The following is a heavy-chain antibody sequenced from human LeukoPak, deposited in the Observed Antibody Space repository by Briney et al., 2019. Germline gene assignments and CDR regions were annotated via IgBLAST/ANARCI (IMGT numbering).Heavy chain of an antibody. CDR1: GFTFRSYD. CDR3: VRGGIQVSGIDEIDY. D-gene: IGHD6-19*01. J-gene: IGHJ4*02. V-gene: IGHV3-13*01. CDR2: VGISGDT. Sequence: GGSLRLSCAASGFTFRSYDMHWVRQVTGRGLEWVSAVGISGDTYYAGSVKGRFTISRENAKNSLYLQMNSLTAGDTAVYYCVRGGIQVSGIDEIDYWGQGTLVTVSS.